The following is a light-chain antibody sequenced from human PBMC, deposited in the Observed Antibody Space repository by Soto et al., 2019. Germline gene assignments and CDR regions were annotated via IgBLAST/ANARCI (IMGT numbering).Light chain of an antibody. CDR1: QGISNY. CDR3: QKYTNVPA. CDR2: AAS. J-gene: IGKJ4*01. V-gene: IGKV1-27*01. Sequence: DIQMTQSPSSLSASVGDRVTITCRASQGISNYLAWYQQIPGKVPKLLISAASTLQSGVRSRFSGSGSGTAFTLTISSLQPEDVATCYCQKYTNVPAFGGGTKVEIK.